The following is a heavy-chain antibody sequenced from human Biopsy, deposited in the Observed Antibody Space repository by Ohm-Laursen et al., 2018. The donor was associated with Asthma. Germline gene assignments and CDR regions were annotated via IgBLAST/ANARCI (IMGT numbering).Heavy chain of an antibody. V-gene: IGHV3-30-3*01. CDR3: ARDMNRDDWYFDY. D-gene: IGHD3-9*01. CDR1: GFTFSTYA. Sequence: SLRLSCSASGFTFSTYAMHWVRQAPGKGLEWVAVISYDGSNKYYADSVKGRFTISRDNSKNTLYLQMNSLRGDDTAVYYCARDMNRDDWYFDYWGQGTLVTVSS. J-gene: IGHJ4*02. CDR2: ISYDGSNK.